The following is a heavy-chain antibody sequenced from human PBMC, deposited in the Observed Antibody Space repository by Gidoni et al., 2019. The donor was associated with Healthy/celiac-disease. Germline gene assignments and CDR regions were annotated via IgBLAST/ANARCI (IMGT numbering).Heavy chain of an antibody. Sequence: EVQLLESGGGWVQPGGSLRLSCAASGFTFSSYAMRWVRQAPGKGLAWVSAISGSGGSTYYADSVKVRFTISRDNSKNTLYLQMNSLRAEDTAVYYCAAHVLRYFDWLGWGQGTLVTVSS. CDR3: AAHVLRYFDWLG. CDR1: GFTFSSYA. V-gene: IGHV3-23*01. CDR2: ISGSGGST. J-gene: IGHJ4*02. D-gene: IGHD3-9*01.